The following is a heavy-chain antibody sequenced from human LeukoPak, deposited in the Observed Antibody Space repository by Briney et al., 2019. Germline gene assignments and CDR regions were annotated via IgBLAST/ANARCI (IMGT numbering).Heavy chain of an antibody. V-gene: IGHV3-21*01. Sequence: GGSLRLSCAASGFTFSNYSMNWVRQAPGKGLEWVSSISSSSSYIYYADSVKGRFTISRDNAKNSLYLQMNSLRAEDTAVYYCARDQGNWGVDYWGQGTLVTVSS. CDR3: ARDQGNWGVDY. CDR2: ISSSSSYI. J-gene: IGHJ4*02. D-gene: IGHD7-27*01. CDR1: GFTFSNYS.